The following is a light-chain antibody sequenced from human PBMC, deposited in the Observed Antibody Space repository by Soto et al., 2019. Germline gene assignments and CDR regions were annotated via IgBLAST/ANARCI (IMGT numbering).Light chain of an antibody. CDR1: QSVSSY. Sequence: EIVLTQSPATLSLSPLEIATLSFMASQSVSSYLAWYQQKPGQAPRLLIYDASNRATGIPARFSGSGSGTDFTLTISSLEPEDFAVYYCQHRYNWLITFGQGTRLEIK. V-gene: IGKV3-11*01. J-gene: IGKJ5*01. CDR2: DAS. CDR3: QHRYNWLIT.